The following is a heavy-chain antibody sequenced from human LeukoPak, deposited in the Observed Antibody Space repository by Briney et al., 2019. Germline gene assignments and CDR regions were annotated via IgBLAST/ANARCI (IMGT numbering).Heavy chain of an antibody. V-gene: IGHV3-23*01. CDR3: AKRGVVIRVVLVGFHKEAYYFES. D-gene: IGHD3/OR15-3a*01. Sequence: GGSLRLSCAVSGFRVSDYYMSWVRQAPGKGLEWVAGISDSGGSTKYADSVKGRFTISRDNPKNTLFLQMNSLRAEDTAVYFCAKRGVVIRVVLVGFHKEAYYFESWGQGALVTVSS. CDR2: ISDSGGST. J-gene: IGHJ4*02. CDR1: GFRVSDYY.